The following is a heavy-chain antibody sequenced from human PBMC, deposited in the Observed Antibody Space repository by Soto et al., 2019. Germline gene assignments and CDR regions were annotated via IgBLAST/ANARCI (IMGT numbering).Heavy chain of an antibody. CDR3: TTPNWNYGGWFDP. J-gene: IGHJ5*02. D-gene: IGHD1-7*01. V-gene: IGHV3-73*01. CDR1: GFTFSGSA. Sequence: GGSLRLSCAASGFTFSGSAMHWVRQASGKGLDWVGHIRDKANNYATAYAASVEGRFTISRDDSKSTAYLQMYSLKTEDTAVYYCTTPNWNYGGWFDPWGQGTLVTVSS. CDR2: IRDKANNYAT.